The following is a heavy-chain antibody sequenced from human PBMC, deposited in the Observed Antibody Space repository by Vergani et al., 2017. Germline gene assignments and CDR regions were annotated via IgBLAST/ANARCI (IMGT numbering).Heavy chain of an antibody. J-gene: IGHJ4*02. CDR2: INAGNGNT. D-gene: IGHD3-16*02. V-gene: IGHV1-3*01. CDR3: AREGFYDYVWGSYRLRGGYYFDY. Sequence: QFQLVQSGAGVKKPGASVKVSCKASGYTFTSYAMHWVRQAPGQRLEWMGWINAGNGNTKYSQKFQGRVTITRDTSASTAYMELSSLRSEDTAVYYCAREGFYDYVWGSYRLRGGYYFDYWGQGTLVTVSS. CDR1: GYTFTSYA.